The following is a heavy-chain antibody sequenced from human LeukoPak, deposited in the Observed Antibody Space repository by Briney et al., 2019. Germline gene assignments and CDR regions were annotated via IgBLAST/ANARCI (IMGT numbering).Heavy chain of an antibody. Sequence: GGSLRLSCAASGFPFDTYGMHWVRQAPGKGLEWVAVIWYDGSNKYYADSVKGRFTISRDNSKNTLYLQMNSLRAEDTAVYYCARQEEYYFDYWGQGTLVTVSS. V-gene: IGHV3-33*01. CDR3: ARQEEYYFDY. CDR2: IWYDGSNK. CDR1: GFPFDTYG. J-gene: IGHJ4*02.